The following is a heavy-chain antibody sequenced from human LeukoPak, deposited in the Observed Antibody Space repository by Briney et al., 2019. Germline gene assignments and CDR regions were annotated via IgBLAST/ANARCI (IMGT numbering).Heavy chain of an antibody. J-gene: IGHJ4*02. CDR2: IYYSGST. CDR3: ARVRYSYGYHFDY. Sequence: SETLSLTCTVSGGSISSYYWSWIRQPPGKGLEWIGYIYYSGSTNYNPSLKSRVTISVDTSKNQFSLKLSSVTAADTAVYYCARVRYSYGYHFDYWGQGTLVTVSS. V-gene: IGHV4-59*08. CDR1: GGSISSYY. D-gene: IGHD5-18*01.